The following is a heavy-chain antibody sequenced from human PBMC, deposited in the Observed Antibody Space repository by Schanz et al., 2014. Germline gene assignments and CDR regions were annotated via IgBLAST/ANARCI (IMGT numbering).Heavy chain of an antibody. CDR3: ARGNTIFGVVILGWLDP. D-gene: IGHD3-3*01. CDR1: GRTFIVYH. Sequence: QVQLVQSGAEVKKPGASMKVSCKASGRTFIVYHVLHWVRQAPGQGLEWMGRISPNSGDTHSAQKFQGRVTITADKSTSTVYMELSSLRSEDTAIYYCARGNTIFGVVILGWLDPWGQGTLVTVSS. J-gene: IGHJ5*02. CDR2: ISPNSGDT. V-gene: IGHV1-2*06.